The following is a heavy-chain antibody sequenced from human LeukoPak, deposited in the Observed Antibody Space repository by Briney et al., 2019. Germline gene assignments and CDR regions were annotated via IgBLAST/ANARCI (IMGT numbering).Heavy chain of an antibody. J-gene: IGHJ6*03. Sequence: SVKVSCKASGGTFSSYAISWVRQAPGQGLEWMGGIVPIFGTANYAQKFQGRVTITADESTSTAYMELSSLRSEDTAVYYCASDSGSYRYAPGYYYYYYMDVWGKGTTVTVSS. CDR2: IVPIFGTA. CDR1: GGTFSSYA. D-gene: IGHD3-16*02. CDR3: ASDSGSYRYAPGYYYYYYMDV. V-gene: IGHV1-69*13.